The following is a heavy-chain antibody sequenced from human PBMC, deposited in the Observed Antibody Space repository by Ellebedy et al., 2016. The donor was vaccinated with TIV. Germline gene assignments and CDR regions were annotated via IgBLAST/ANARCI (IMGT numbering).Heavy chain of an antibody. CDR2: ITPSDGST. Sequence: ASVKVSXKASGYTFTSYYIQWVRQAPGQGFEWMGIITPSDGSTTYAQKFQGRVTMTKDTSTSTVYMELSSLRSEDTAVYFCARGGPAIALHHWGQGTPVTVSS. CDR1: GYTFTSYY. V-gene: IGHV1-46*01. J-gene: IGHJ5*02. D-gene: IGHD2/OR15-2a*01. CDR3: ARGGPAIALHH.